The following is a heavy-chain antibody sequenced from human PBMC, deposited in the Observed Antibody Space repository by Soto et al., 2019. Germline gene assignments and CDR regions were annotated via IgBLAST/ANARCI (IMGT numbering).Heavy chain of an antibody. CDR2: ISYDGSNK. D-gene: IGHD5-12*01. Sequence: GGSLRLSCAASGFTFSSYGMHWVRQAPGKGLEWVAVISYDGSNKYYADSVKGRFTISRDNSKNTLYLQMNSLRAEDTAVYYCAKEVALATIPGDDFDIWGQGTMVTVSS. V-gene: IGHV3-30*18. CDR1: GFTFSSYG. J-gene: IGHJ3*02. CDR3: AKEVALATIPGDDFDI.